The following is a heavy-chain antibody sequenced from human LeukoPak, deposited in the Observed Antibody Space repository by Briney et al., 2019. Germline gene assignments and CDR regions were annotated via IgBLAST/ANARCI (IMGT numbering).Heavy chain of an antibody. CDR2: IYVTGST. V-gene: IGHV4-59*08. J-gene: IGHJ6*03. D-gene: IGHD3-16*02. CDR3: ARHIGGGIEDMDV. Sequence: SETLSLTCTASGGSIGTYYWSWIRQSPGKGLEWIGYIYVTGSTRYNPYLQSRDTISVDTSRNQLFLKKRSVNAADTAVYYFARHIGGGIEDMDVWGKGPKVSVSS. CDR1: GGSIGTYY.